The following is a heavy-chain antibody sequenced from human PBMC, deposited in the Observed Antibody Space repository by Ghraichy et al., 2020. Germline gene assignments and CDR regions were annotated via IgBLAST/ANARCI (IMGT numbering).Heavy chain of an antibody. CDR3: ARAYSGSYYDWVYWFDH. CDR2: IYTSGST. Sequence: SETLSLTCTVSGGSISSYYWSWIRQPAGKGLEWIGRIYTSGSTNYNPSLKSRVTMSVDTSKNQFSLKLSSVTAADTAVYYCARAYSGSYYDWVYWFDHWGQGTLVTVSS. CDR1: GGSISSYY. J-gene: IGHJ5*02. V-gene: IGHV4-4*07. D-gene: IGHD1-26*01.